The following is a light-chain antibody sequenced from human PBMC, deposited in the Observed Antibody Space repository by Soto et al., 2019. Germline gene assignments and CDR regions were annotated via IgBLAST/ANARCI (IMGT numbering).Light chain of an antibody. CDR3: SSYTSSRTLV. J-gene: IGLJ1*01. V-gene: IGLV2-14*01. Sequence: QSVLTQPASVSGSSGQSITMYCTGTSSDICGDYNYVFWYQQHPGKAPKLMIYEVSDRPSGVYNRLSGSRSGNTASLTISGLQADDEAAYYCSSYTSSRTLVFGTRTKVTVL. CDR1: SSDICGDYNY. CDR2: EVS.